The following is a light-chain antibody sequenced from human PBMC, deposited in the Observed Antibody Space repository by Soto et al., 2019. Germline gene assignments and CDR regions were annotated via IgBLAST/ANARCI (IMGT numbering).Light chain of an antibody. Sequence: QSVLTQSPSASASLGASVKLTCTLSSGHSSYAIAWHQQQPEKGPRYLMKLNSDVSHSKGDGIPDRFSGSSSGAERYLTISGLQSEDEADYYCQTWGTGIVVFGGGTKLTVL. CDR1: SGHSSYA. J-gene: IGLJ2*01. CDR2: LNSDVSH. CDR3: QTWGTGIVV. V-gene: IGLV4-69*01.